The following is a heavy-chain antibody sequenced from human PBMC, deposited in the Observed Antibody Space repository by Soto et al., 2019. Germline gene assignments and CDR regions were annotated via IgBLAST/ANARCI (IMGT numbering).Heavy chain of an antibody. Sequence: GGSLRLSCAASGFTFSSYGMHWVRQAPGKGLEWVAVIWYDGSNKWYADSVKGRFTISRDNSKNTLYLQMNSLRAEDTAVCSCARDRGYSGYDSPRFYYGMDVWGQGTTVTVSS. CDR2: IWYDGSNK. D-gene: IGHD5-12*01. CDR3: ARDRGYSGYDSPRFYYGMDV. V-gene: IGHV3-33*01. CDR1: GFTFSSYG. J-gene: IGHJ6*02.